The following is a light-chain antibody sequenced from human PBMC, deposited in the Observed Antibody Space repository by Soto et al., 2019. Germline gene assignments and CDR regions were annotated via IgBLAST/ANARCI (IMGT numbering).Light chain of an antibody. V-gene: IGKV3-20*01. CDR3: QQVGSSPRT. Sequence: EIVLTQSPGTLSLSPGERATLSCRASQSVNRSYVVWYQQRPGQAPRLLIYGASSRATGIPDRFSGSASGADFTLTISRLEPEDFAVYYCQQVGSSPRTFGQGTRLEIK. J-gene: IGKJ5*01. CDR2: GAS. CDR1: QSVNRSY.